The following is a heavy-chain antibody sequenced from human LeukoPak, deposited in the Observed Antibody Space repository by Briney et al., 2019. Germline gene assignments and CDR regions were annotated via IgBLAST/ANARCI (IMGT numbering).Heavy chain of an antibody. J-gene: IGHJ4*02. CDR2: IKEDGSDA. CDR3: ARDIPYGLSYFDY. V-gene: IGHV3-7*04. D-gene: IGHD2-2*02. CDR1: GFTLRSFW. Sequence: PGGSLRLSCSASGFTLRSFWMTWVRQAPGKGLELVANIKEDGSDANYVDAVKGRFTISRDNAKDSLYLQMNSVRPEDTAVYYCARDIPYGLSYFDYWGQGTLVTVSS.